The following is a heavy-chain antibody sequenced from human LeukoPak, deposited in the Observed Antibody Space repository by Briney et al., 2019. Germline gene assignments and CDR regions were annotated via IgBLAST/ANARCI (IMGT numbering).Heavy chain of an antibody. J-gene: IGHJ4*02. CDR1: GFTFGDYA. V-gene: IGHV3-49*04. Sequence: PGGSLRPSCTASGFTFGDYAMSWVRQAPGKGLEWVGFIRSKASGGTTEYTASVKGRFTISRDDSKSIAYLQMNSLITEDTAIYYCTRGYSIDYWGQGTQVTVSS. CDR2: IRSKASGGTT. D-gene: IGHD4-11*01. CDR3: TRGYSIDY.